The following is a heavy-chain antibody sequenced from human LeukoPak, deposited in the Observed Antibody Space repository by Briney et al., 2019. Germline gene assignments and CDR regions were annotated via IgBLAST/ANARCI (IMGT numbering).Heavy chain of an antibody. CDR3: ARVKNKITFGDRTLWY. CDR1: GYTFTGYY. V-gene: IGHV1-2*04. CDR2: INPNSGGT. D-gene: IGHD3-16*01. Sequence: ASVKVSCKASGYTFTGYYMHWVRQAPGQWLEWMGWINPNSGGTNYAQKFQGWVTMTRDTSISTAYMELSRLRSDDTAVYYCARVKNKITFGDRTLWYWGQGTLVTVSS. J-gene: IGHJ4*02.